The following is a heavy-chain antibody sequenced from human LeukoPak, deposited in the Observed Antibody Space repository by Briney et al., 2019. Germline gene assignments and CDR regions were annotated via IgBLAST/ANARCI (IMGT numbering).Heavy chain of an antibody. CDR2: INPNSGDT. CDR3: VSPWPYSGYAYYFDY. D-gene: IGHD5-12*01. CDR1: GYTFTGYY. V-gene: IGHV1-2*02. Sequence: ASVKVSCKASGYTFTGYYMHWVRQAPGQGLGWMGWINPNSGDTDYAQKFQGRVTMTRDTSINTAYMELSRLRSDDTAVYYCVSPWPYSGYAYYFDYWGQGTLVTASS. J-gene: IGHJ4*02.